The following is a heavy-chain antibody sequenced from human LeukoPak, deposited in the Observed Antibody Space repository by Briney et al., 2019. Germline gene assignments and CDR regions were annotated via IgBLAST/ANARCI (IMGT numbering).Heavy chain of an antibody. J-gene: IGHJ3*01. CDR2: ISSSSSTI. CDR3: ARDWSPVDTAMAAYPLG. D-gene: IGHD5-18*01. V-gene: IGHV3-48*01. CDR1: GFTFGSHG. Sequence: GGSLRLSCAASGFTFGSHGMHWVRQAPGKGLEWVSYISSSSSTIYYADSVKGRFTISRDNAKNSLYLQMNSLRAEDTAVYYCARDWSPVDTAMAAYPLGWGQGTMVTVSS.